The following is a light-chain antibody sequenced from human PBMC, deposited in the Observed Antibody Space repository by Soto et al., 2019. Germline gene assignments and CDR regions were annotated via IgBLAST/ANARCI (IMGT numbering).Light chain of an antibody. V-gene: IGKV3-20*01. CDR3: QQYGSLSWT. J-gene: IGKJ1*01. Sequence: EIVLTQSPDTLSLSPGERATHSCRASQSVSNYLAWYQQKPGQAPRLLIFGASGRATGIPDRFSGSGSGTDFTLTISRLEPEDFAVYYCQQYGSLSWTFGQGTKVDIK. CDR2: GAS. CDR1: QSVSNY.